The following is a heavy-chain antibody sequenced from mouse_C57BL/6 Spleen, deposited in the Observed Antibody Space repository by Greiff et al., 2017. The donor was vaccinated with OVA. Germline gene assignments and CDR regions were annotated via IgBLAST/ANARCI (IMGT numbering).Heavy chain of an antibody. V-gene: IGHV1-64*01. J-gene: IGHJ2*01. CDR1: GYTFTSYW. D-gene: IGHD2-1*01. CDR2: IHPNSGST. Sequence: QVQLQQPGAELVKPGASVKLSCKASGYTFTSYWMHWVKQRPGQGLEWIGMIHPNSGSTNYNEKFKGKATLTVDKSSGKAYMQRRSLTSADSAVYDCASYGTYEVDYWGQGTTLTVSS. CDR3: ASYGTYEVDY.